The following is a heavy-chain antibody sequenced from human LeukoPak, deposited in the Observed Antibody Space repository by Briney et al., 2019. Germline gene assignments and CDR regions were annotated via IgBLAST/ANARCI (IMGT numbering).Heavy chain of an antibody. D-gene: IGHD5-18*01. CDR1: GYTFVRYG. CDR3: AKDEYSFGYYYYGMDV. V-gene: IGHV1-18*01. Sequence: GASVKVSCKASGYTFVRYGVSWVRQAPGQGPEWMGWISAYNGNTNYAQKFQGRVTMTTDTSMSTAYMDLRSLRSDDTAVYYCAKDEYSFGYYYYGMDVRGQGTTVTVSS. CDR2: ISAYNGNT. J-gene: IGHJ6*02.